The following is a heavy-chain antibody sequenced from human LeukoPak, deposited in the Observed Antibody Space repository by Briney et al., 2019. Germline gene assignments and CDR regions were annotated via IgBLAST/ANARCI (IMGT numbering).Heavy chain of an antibody. CDR1: GGSISSYY. D-gene: IGHD6-6*01. Sequence: SETLSLTCTVSGGSISSYYWSWIRQPPGKGLGWIGYIYTSGSTNYNPSLKSRVTISVDTSKNQFSLKLSSVTAADTAVYYCAGGGQLEYYYYYMDVWGKGTTVTVSS. CDR3: AGGGQLEYYYYYMDV. V-gene: IGHV4-4*09. CDR2: IYTSGST. J-gene: IGHJ6*03.